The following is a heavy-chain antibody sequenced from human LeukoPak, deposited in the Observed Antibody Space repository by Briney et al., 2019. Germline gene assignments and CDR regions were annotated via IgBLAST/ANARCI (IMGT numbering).Heavy chain of an antibody. D-gene: IGHD2-2*01. Sequence: GGSLRLSCAASGFTFSSYWMSWVRQAPGKGLEWVSGISDSGSSTYYADSVKGRFTISRDNFKNTLFLQMSSLRAEDTAIYSCAKKTSYHFDYWGQGTLVTVSS. CDR1: GFTFSSYW. J-gene: IGHJ4*02. CDR3: AKKTSYHFDY. CDR2: ISDSGSST. V-gene: IGHV3-23*01.